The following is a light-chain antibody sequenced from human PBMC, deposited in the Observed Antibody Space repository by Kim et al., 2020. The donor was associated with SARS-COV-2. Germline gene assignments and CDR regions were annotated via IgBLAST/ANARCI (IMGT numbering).Light chain of an antibody. CDR3: QQYDVWPRP. CDR1: QGGGRN. Sequence: VSPGERAPLSSRASQGGGRNLAWYQKKSGQAPRLLIYGAATRATGIPARFSGSGSGTEFTLTISSLQSEDVAVYYCQQYDVWPRPFGLGTKVDIK. J-gene: IGKJ1*01. CDR2: GAA. V-gene: IGKV3-15*01.